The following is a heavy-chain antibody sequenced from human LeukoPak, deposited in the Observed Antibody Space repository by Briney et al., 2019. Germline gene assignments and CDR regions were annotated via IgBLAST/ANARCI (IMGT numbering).Heavy chain of an antibody. D-gene: IGHD5-12*01. Sequence: ASVKVSCKASGYTFTGYYMHWVRQAPGQGLEWMGLINPRGTATRYAESFQGRLTLTRDLSTSTDYMELSSLRSDDTAVYYCARVTRNPYSGYGPRSFDYWGQGTLVTVSS. CDR2: INPRGTAT. V-gene: IGHV1-46*01. J-gene: IGHJ4*02. CDR3: ARVTRNPYSGYGPRSFDY. CDR1: GYTFTGYY.